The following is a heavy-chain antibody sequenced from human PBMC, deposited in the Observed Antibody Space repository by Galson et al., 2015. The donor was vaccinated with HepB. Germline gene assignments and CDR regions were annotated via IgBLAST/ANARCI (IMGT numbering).Heavy chain of an antibody. CDR3: AKPSPYYYDSSGYHYYYGVDV. D-gene: IGHD3-22*01. V-gene: IGHV3-23*01. CDR1: GFTFTTYA. CDR2: ISGSATST. Sequence: SLRLSCAASGFTFTTYAMSWVRQAPGKGLEWVSGISGSATSTYYADSGKGRFIISRDNSKNTLYLQMNSLRAEDTAVYYCAKPSPYYYDSSGYHYYYGVDVWGQGTTVTVSS. J-gene: IGHJ6*02.